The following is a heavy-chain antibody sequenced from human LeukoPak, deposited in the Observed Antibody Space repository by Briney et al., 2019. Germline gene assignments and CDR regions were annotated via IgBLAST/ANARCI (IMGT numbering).Heavy chain of an antibody. CDR3: ARVLQNYYHLDV. J-gene: IGHJ6*03. D-gene: IGHD3-3*01. CDR1: GVSINSHY. Sequence: SETLSLTCTVSGVSINSHYWSWVRQPPGKGLEWIGFIYDSGSANYKSSLESRVTMTVDTSKNQFSLKLNSVTAADTAVYYCARVLQNYYHLDVWGKGTTVTVSS. CDR2: IYDSGSA. V-gene: IGHV4-59*11.